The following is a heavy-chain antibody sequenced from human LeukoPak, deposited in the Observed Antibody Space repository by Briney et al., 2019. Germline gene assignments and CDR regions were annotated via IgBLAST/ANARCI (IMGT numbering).Heavy chain of an antibody. CDR3: ARDLVATKIFPLDY. J-gene: IGHJ4*02. CDR1: GYTLTELS. V-gene: IGHV1-24*01. D-gene: IGHD5-12*01. CDR2: FDPEDGET. Sequence: GTSVKVSCKVSGYTLTELSMHWVRQAPGKGLEWMGGFDPEDGETIYAQKFQGRVTMTEDTSTDTVYMELSSLRSEDTAVYYCARDLVATKIFPLDYWGQGTLVTVSS.